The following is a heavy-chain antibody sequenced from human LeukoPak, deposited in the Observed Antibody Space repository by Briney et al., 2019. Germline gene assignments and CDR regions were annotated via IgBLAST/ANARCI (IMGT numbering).Heavy chain of an antibody. CDR3: ARHRYGSGSYSYYGLDV. Sequence: PSETLSLTCTVSGGSISSYYWSWIRQPPGKGLEWIGYIYYSGSTNYNPSLKSRVTISVDTSKNQFSLRLSSVTAADTAVYYCARHRYGSGSYSYYGLDVWGQGTTVTVSS. V-gene: IGHV4-59*08. J-gene: IGHJ6*02. CDR2: IYYSGST. D-gene: IGHD3-10*01. CDR1: GGSISSYY.